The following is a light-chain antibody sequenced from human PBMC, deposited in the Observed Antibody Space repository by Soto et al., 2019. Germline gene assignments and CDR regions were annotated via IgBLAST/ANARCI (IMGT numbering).Light chain of an antibody. J-gene: IGKJ4*01. Sequence: IQLTQSPSSLSASVGDRVTITCRASQGINSYVAWYQQKPGKAPKLLIYAASTLQSGVPSRFSGSGSGTDFTLTISSLQPEDFAVYYCQQPNSYPLTFGGGTKVETK. CDR3: QQPNSYPLT. V-gene: IGKV1-9*01. CDR1: QGINSY. CDR2: AAS.